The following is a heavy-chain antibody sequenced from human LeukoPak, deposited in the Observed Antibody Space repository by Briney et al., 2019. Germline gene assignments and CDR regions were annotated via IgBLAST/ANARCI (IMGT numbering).Heavy chain of an antibody. CDR3: AREPEYSSSWFYFDY. J-gene: IGHJ4*02. D-gene: IGHD6-13*01. CDR1: GFTFSSYA. CDR2: ISSSSSYI. V-gene: IGHV3-21*01. Sequence: GSLRLSCAASGFTFSSYAMHWVRQAPGKGLEWVSSISSSSSYIYYADSVKGRFTISRDNAKNSLYLQMNSLRAEDTAVYYCAREPEYSSSWFYFDYWGQGTLVTVSS.